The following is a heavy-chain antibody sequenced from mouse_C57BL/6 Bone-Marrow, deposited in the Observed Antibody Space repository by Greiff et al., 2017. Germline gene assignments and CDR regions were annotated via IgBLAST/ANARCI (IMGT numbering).Heavy chain of an antibody. CDR1: GFTFSDYY. CDR3: ASEGYN. J-gene: IGHJ2*01. D-gene: IGHD2-2*01. Sequence: EVQLQESGGGLVQPGGSLKLSCAASGFTFSDYYMYWVRQTPEKRLEWVAYISNGGGSTYYPDTVKGRFTISRDNAKNTLYLQMSRLKSEDTAMYYCASEGYNWGQGTTLTVSS. V-gene: IGHV5-12*01. CDR2: ISNGGGST.